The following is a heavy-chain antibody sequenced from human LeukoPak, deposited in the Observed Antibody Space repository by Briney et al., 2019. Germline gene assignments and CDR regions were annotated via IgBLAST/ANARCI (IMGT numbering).Heavy chain of an antibody. CDR3: AREAIAAGKNFDY. J-gene: IGHJ4*02. CDR2: INPNSDGT. CDR1: GYTFTGYY. D-gene: IGHD6-25*01. Sequence: ASVKVSCKASGYTFTGYYMHWVRQAPGQGLEWMGWINPNSDGTNYAQKFQGRVTMTRDTSISTAYMELSRLRSDDTAVYYCAREAIAAGKNFDYWGQGTLVTVSS. V-gene: IGHV1-2*02.